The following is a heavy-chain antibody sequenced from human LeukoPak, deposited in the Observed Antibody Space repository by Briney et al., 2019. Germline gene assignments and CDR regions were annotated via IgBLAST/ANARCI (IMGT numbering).Heavy chain of an antibody. CDR1: GGSISNYY. CDR2: IYYSGTT. V-gene: IGHV4-59*01. D-gene: IGHD6-13*01. J-gene: IGHJ4*02. CDR3: ARGVYIAAAQYGY. Sequence: SETLSLTCTVSGGSISNYYWSWIRQPPGKGLEWIGYIYYSGTTDYNPSLKSRVTISVDTSKNQFSLKLNSVTAADTAVYYCARGVYIAAAQYGYWGQGTLVTVSS.